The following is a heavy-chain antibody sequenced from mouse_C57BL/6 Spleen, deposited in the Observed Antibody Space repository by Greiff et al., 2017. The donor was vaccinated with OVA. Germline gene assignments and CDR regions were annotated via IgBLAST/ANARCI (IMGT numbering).Heavy chain of an antibody. CDR2: IDPSDIYT. CDR3: ARSIYDGYYSFAY. J-gene: IGHJ3*01. V-gene: IGHV1-50*01. D-gene: IGHD2-3*01. Sequence: VQLQQPGAELVKPGASVKLSCKASGYTFTSYWMQWVKQRPGPGLEWIGEIDPSDIYTNYHQKFKGTATLTVDTSSSTAYMQPSSLTSEDSAVYYCARSIYDGYYSFAYWGQGTLVTVSA. CDR1: GYTFTSYW.